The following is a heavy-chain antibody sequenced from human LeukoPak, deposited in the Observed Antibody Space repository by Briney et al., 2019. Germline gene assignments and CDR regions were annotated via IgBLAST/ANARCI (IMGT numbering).Heavy chain of an antibody. Sequence: GALRLSCAASGFTFSSYAMSWVRQAPGKGLEWVSAISGSGGSTYHADSVKGRFTISRDNSKNTLYLQMNSLRAEDTAVYYCAKDISSGWYAFDYWGQGTLVTVSS. CDR3: AKDISSGWYAFDY. V-gene: IGHV3-23*01. D-gene: IGHD6-19*01. CDR2: ISGSGGST. J-gene: IGHJ4*02. CDR1: GFTFSSYA.